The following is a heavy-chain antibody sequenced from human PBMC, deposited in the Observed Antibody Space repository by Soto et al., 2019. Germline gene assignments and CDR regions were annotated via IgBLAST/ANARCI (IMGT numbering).Heavy chain of an antibody. D-gene: IGHD3-22*01. Sequence: GESLKISCAASGFTFSSYSMNWVRQAPGKGLEWVSSINSSSSYIYYADSVKGRFTISRDNAKNSLYLQMNSLRAEDTAVYYCARDPAYYYDSSGYLPPAYWGQGTLVTVSS. CDR1: GFTFSSYS. J-gene: IGHJ4*02. CDR2: INSSSSYI. V-gene: IGHV3-21*01. CDR3: ARDPAYYYDSSGYLPPAY.